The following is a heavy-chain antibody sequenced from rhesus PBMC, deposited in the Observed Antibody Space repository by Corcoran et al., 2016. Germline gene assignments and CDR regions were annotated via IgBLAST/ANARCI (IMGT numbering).Heavy chain of an antibody. D-gene: IGHD3-28*01. CDR1: GGSIIDPYR. J-gene: IGHJ4*01. CDR2: IECCITST. CDR3: ARDLDYGSGYLDY. V-gene: IGHV4S10*01. Sequence: QVQLQESGPGVVKPSETLSLTCAVPGGSIIDPYRWSRIRPPPGKGLEVIGYIECCITSTIDTPALKMRVTIAKATSKNQFSLKLSSVTAADTAVYYCARDLDYGSGYLDYWGQGVLVTVSS.